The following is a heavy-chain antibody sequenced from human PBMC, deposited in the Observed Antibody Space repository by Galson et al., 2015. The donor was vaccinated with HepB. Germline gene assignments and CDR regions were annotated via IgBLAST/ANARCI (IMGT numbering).Heavy chain of an antibody. V-gene: IGHV3-33*01. D-gene: IGHD6-6*01. CDR1: GFTFSSYG. CDR3: AREAGTYSSSRFGELRYYYGMDV. CDR2: IWYDGSNK. J-gene: IGHJ6*02. Sequence: SLRLSCAASGFTFSSYGMHWVRQAPGKGLEWVAVIWYDGSNKYYADSVKGRFTISRDNSKNTLYLQMNSLRAEDTAVYYCAREAGTYSSSRFGELRYYYGMDVWGQGTTVTVSS.